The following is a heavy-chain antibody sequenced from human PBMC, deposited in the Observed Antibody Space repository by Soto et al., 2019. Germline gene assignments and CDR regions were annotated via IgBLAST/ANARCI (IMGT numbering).Heavy chain of an antibody. V-gene: IGHV1-69*13. Sequence: SVKVSCKASGGTFSSYAISWVRQAPGQGLEWMGGIIPIFGTANYAQKFQGRVTITADESTSTAYMELSSLRSEDTAVYYCARSLTHYYDSSGDAFDIWGQGTMVTVSS. D-gene: IGHD3-22*01. J-gene: IGHJ3*02. CDR3: ARSLTHYYDSSGDAFDI. CDR2: IIPIFGTA. CDR1: GGTFSSYA.